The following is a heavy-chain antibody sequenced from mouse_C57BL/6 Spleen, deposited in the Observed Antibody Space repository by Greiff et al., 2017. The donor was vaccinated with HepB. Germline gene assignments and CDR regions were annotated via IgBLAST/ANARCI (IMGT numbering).Heavy chain of an antibody. CDR3: ARPNWDYFDY. Sequence: EVQLQESGGGLVKPGGSLKLSCAASGFTFSDYGMHWVRQAPEKGLEWVAYISSGSSTIYYADTVKGRFTISRDNAKNTLFLQMTRLRSEDTAMYYCARPNWDYFDYWGQGTTLTVSS. D-gene: IGHD4-1*01. CDR2: ISSGSSTI. V-gene: IGHV5-17*01. J-gene: IGHJ2*01. CDR1: GFTFSDYG.